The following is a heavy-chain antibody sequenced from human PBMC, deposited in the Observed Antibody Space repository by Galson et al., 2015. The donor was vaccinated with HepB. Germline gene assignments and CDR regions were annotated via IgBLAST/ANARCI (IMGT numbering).Heavy chain of an antibody. CDR1: GGSIRTEDW. V-gene: IGHV4-4*02. CDR2: IYHSGDT. Sequence: SETLSLTCTVSGGSIRTEDWWSWVRQSPGKRLEWIGQIYHSGDTNYNPSLKSRVTMSVDTSKNQSSLKLSSVTAADTAIYYCARDWIRDGASYYFDYWGQGTLVTVSS. J-gene: IGHJ4*02. CDR3: ARDWIRDGASYYFDY. D-gene: IGHD5-24*01.